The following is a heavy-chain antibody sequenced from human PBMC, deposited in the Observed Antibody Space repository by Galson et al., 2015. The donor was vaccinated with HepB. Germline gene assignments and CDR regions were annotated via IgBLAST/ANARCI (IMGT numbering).Heavy chain of an antibody. CDR1: GYTFTSYD. D-gene: IGHD3-3*01. Sequence: SVKVSCKASGYTFTSYDINWVRQATGQGLEWMGWMNPNSGNTGYAQKFQGRVTMTRNTSISTAYMELSSLRSEDTAVYYCARGRGGLYDFWSGSTYYMDVWGKGTTVTVSS. J-gene: IGHJ6*03. CDR3: ARGRGGLYDFWSGSTYYMDV. V-gene: IGHV1-8*01. CDR2: MNPNSGNT.